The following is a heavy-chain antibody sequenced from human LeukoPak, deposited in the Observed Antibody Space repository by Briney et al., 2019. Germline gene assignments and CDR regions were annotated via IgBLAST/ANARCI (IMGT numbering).Heavy chain of an antibody. CDR2: IYTSGSTSGST. J-gene: IGHJ4*02. CDR3: ARGGFDISGYYLFDY. Sequence: PSETLSLTCTVSGGSISSTSYHWSWIRQPAGKGLEWIGRIYTSGSTSGSTNYNPSLKSRVTMSVDTSKNQFSLNLSSVTAADTAVYYCARGGFDISGYYLFDYWGQGTLVTVSS. D-gene: IGHD3-22*01. V-gene: IGHV4-61*02. CDR1: GGSISSTSYH.